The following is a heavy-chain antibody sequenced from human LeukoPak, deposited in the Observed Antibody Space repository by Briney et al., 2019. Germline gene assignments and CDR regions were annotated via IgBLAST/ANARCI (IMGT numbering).Heavy chain of an antibody. V-gene: IGHV3-21*01. CDR3: ARARGWNPSDALDI. J-gene: IGHJ3*02. CDR1: GFAFSSYT. Sequence: GGSLRLSCAASGFAFSSYTMNWVRQAPGKGLEWVSSISSTSSYIYYADSVKGRFTISRDNAKNSLYLQMNSLRAEDTAVYYCARARGWNPSDALDIWGQGTMVTVSS. CDR2: ISSTSSYI. D-gene: IGHD6-19*01.